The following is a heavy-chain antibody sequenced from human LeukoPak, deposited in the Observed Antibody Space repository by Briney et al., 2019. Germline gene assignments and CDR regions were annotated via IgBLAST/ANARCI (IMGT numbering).Heavy chain of an antibody. CDR1: GGSISSYC. V-gene: IGHV4-59*01. J-gene: IGHJ3*02. CDR3: ARIVRGVISPDDAFDI. CDR2: IYYSGST. Sequence: SETLSLTCTVSGGSISSYCWSWIRQPPGKGLEWIGYIYYSGSTNYNPSLKSRVTISVDTSKNQFSLKLSPVTAADTAVYYCARIVRGVISPDDAFDIWGQGTMVTVSS. D-gene: IGHD3-10*01.